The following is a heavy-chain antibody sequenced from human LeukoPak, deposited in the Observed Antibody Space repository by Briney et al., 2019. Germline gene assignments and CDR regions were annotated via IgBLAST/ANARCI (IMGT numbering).Heavy chain of an antibody. D-gene: IGHD6-19*01. CDR1: GFTFSSFG. V-gene: IGHV3-21*01. J-gene: IGHJ4*02. Sequence: GGSLRLSCAASGFTFSSFGMSWVRQAPGKGLEWVSSISSSSSYIYYADSVKGRFTISRDNAKNSLYLQMNSLRAEDTAVYYCARGAFTAVAGSELDYWGQGTLVTVSS. CDR2: ISSSSSYI. CDR3: ARGAFTAVAGSELDY.